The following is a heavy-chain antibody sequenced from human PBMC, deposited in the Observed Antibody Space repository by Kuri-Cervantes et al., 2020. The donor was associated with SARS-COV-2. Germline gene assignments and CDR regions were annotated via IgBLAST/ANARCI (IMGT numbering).Heavy chain of an antibody. V-gene: IGHV1-18*01. CDR2: ISAYNGNT. CDR1: GYTFTSYG. D-gene: IGHD3-3*01. J-gene: IGHJ4*02. CDR3: ARGEKITIFGVVTDEIYFDY. Sequence: ASVKVSCKASGYTFTSYGISWVRQAHGQGLEWMGWISAYNGNTNYAQKLQGRVTMTTDTSTSTAYMELRSLRSDDTAVYYCARGEKITIFGVVTDEIYFDYWGQGTLVTVSS.